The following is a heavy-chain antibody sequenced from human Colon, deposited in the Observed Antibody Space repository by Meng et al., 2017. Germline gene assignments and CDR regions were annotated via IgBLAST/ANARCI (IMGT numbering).Heavy chain of an antibody. J-gene: IGHJ4*02. CDR2: IYSGGST. V-gene: IGHV3-66*02. CDR3: ARDFTYGPSDYFDY. CDR1: GFTVSSNY. Sequence: VRLWEFRGGLVPPGGSLRRSGAASGFTVSSNYMSWVRQAPGKGLEWVSVIYSGGSTYYAASVKGRFTISRDNSKNTLYLQMNSLRAEDTAVYYCARDFTYGPSDYFDYWGQGTLVTVSS. D-gene: IGHD3-10*01.